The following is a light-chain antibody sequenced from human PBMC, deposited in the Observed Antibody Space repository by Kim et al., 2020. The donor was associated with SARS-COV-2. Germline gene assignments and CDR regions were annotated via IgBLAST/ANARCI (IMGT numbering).Light chain of an antibody. CDR3: QQYGSSLIT. J-gene: IGKJ5*01. V-gene: IGKV3-20*01. CDR1: QTVGTSY. Sequence: APGERATLSCRDSQTVGTSYLAWYQQRPGQAPRLLTYATSTRATDVPDRFTGSGSGTDFTLTISRLETEDFAVYYCQQYGSSLITFGQGTRLEIK. CDR2: ATS.